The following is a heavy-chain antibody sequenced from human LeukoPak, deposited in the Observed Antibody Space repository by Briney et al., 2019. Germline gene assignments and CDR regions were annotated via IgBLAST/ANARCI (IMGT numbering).Heavy chain of an antibody. CDR3: TRDPHALDY. CDR2: ISRSSPTI. J-gene: IGHJ4*02. CDR1: GFSFSSYS. V-gene: IGHV3-48*01. Sequence: PGGSLRLSCAASGFSFSSYSMNWVRQAPGRGLEWVAYISRSSPTIHYADSVEGRFTISRDNAKNSLHLQMNSLRAEDTAIYYCTRDPHALDYWGKGTLVTVSS.